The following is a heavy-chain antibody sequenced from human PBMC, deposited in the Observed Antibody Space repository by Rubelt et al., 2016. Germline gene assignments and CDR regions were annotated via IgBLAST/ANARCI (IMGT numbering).Heavy chain of an antibody. CDR2: IYWDDAK. D-gene: IGHD3-16*01. CDR3: AHKQGAGFDY. V-gene: IGHV2-5*02. Sequence: QITLKESGPTRVKPTQTLTLTCTFSGFSLTSRPVGVGWIRQPPGQALEWLAVIYWDDAKRYSPSLKTRLTITQDTSKNQVVLTMTNMDPVDTATDYWAHKQGAGFDYWGQGTLVTGSS. J-gene: IGHJ4*02. CDR1: GFSLTSRPVG.